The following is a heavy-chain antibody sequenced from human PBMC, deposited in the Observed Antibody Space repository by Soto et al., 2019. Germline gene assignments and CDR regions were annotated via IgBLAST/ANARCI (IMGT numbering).Heavy chain of an antibody. CDR1: GGSFSGYY. CDR2: INHSGST. V-gene: IGHV4-34*01. Sequence: SETLSLTCAVYGGSFSGYYWSWIRQPPGKGLEWIGEINHSGSTNYNPSLKSRVTISVDTSKNQFSLKLSSVTAADTAVYYCARRLTAASPQYNWFDPWGQGTLVTVSS. CDR3: ARRLTAASPQYNWFDP. J-gene: IGHJ5*02. D-gene: IGHD2-2*01.